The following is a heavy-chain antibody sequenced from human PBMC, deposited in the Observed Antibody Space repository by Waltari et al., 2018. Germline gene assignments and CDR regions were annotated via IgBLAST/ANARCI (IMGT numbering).Heavy chain of an antibody. CDR2: IKQNEGEK. J-gene: IGHJ3*02. V-gene: IGHV3-7*01. CDR3: ARSSPVLVRDNALDI. CDR1: GFAFIRDG. Sequence: EVQRVESGGALVQPGGSLRLSCADSGFAFIRDGMSWVRQAPGKGLELVANIKQNEGEKYYVESVKGRFTISRDNAKDLLYLQMNSLIAEDTAVYYCARSSPVLVRDNALDIWGQGTMVTVSS. D-gene: IGHD6-13*01.